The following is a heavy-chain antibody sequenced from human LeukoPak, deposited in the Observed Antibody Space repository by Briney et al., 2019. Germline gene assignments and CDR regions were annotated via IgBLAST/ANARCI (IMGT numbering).Heavy chain of an antibody. D-gene: IGHD6-19*01. CDR3: ARAAEWLAEYYYYYMDV. Sequence: WAPVKVSCKASGYTFTSYGISWVRQAPGQGLEWMGWISAYNGNTNYAQKLQGRVTMTTDTSTSTAYMELRSLRSDDTAVYYCARAAEWLAEYYYYYMDVWGKGTTVTVSS. V-gene: IGHV1-18*01. CDR1: GYTFTSYG. J-gene: IGHJ6*03. CDR2: ISAYNGNT.